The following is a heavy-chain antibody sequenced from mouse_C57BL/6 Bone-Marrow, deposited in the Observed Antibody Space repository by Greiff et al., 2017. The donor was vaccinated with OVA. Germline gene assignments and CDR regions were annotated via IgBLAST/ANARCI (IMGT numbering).Heavy chain of an antibody. J-gene: IGHJ3*01. V-gene: IGHV1-63*01. CDR2: IYPGGGYT. CDR3: ARSYYYGSPFAY. D-gene: IGHD1-1*01. Sequence: QVQLQQSGAELVRPGTSVKMSCKASGYTFTNYWIGWAKQRPGHGLEWIGDIYPGGGYTNYNEKFKGKATLTADKSSSTAYMQFSSLTSEDSAVYYCARSYYYGSPFAYWGQGTLVTVSA. CDR1: GYTFTNYW.